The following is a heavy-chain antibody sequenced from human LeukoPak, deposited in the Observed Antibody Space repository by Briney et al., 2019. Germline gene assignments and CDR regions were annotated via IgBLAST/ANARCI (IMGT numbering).Heavy chain of an antibody. CDR2: IKQDGGEK. CDR3: ARDANAGYSVNWFDP. CDR1: GFIFSSYV. J-gene: IGHJ5*01. V-gene: IGHV3-7*03. Sequence: GGSLRLSCTASGFIFSSYVMSWVRQAPGKGLEWVANIKQDGGEKHYVDSVKGRFTISRDNAKNSLYLQMDSLRAEDTAIYYCARDANAGYSVNWFDPWGQGTLVTVSS. D-gene: IGHD5/OR15-5a*01.